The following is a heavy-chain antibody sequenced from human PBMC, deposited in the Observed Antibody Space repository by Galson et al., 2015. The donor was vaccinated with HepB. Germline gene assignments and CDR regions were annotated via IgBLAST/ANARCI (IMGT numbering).Heavy chain of an antibody. Sequence: SLRLSCAASGFIFRDYHMTWIRQAPGKGLEWVSYISDSRSDTNYADSVRGRFTISRDNTKNSLYLQMNRLRVEDTAVYYCARVKAGSHLYYGMDVWGQGTTVSVSS. J-gene: IGHJ6*02. D-gene: IGHD6-19*01. CDR1: GFIFRDYH. CDR2: ISDSRSDT. V-gene: IGHV3-11*05. CDR3: ARVKAGSHLYYGMDV.